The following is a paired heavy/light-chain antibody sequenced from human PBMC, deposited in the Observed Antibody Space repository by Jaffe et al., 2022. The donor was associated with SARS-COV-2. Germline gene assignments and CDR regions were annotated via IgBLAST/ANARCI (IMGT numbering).Light chain of an antibody. J-gene: IGKJ1*01. CDR2: GAS. CDR1: QSISSSY. V-gene: IGKV3-20*01. CDR3: QQYGSSPRT. Sequence: EIVLTQSPGTLSLSPGERATLSCRAGQSISSSYLAWYQQKPGQAPRLLIYGASSRATGIPDRFSGSGSGTDFTLTISRLEPEDFAVYYCQQYGSSPRTFGQGTKVEIK.
Heavy chain of an antibody. V-gene: IGHV4-61*01. Sequence: QVQLQESGPGLVKPSETLSLTCTVSGGSVTSGNYSWSWIRQPPGKGLEWIGYIYYSGSTNYNPSLKSRVTVSVDTSKNQFSLKVSSVTAADTAVYYCARVWHSSDWYGGWFDPWGQGTLVTVSS. CDR1: GGSVTSGNYS. J-gene: IGHJ5*02. CDR2: IYYSGST. D-gene: IGHD6-19*01. CDR3: ARVWHSSDWYGGWFDP.